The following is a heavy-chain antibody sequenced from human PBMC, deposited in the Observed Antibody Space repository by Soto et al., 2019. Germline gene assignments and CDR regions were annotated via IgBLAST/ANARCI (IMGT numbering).Heavy chain of an antibody. J-gene: IGHJ4*02. CDR3: ARDGVFKGSGSYLNRYFDY. Sequence: GASVKVSCKASGGTFSSYAISWVRQAPGQGLEWMGGIIPIFGTANYAQKFQGRVTITADESTSTAYMELSSLRSEDTAVYYCARDGVFKGSGSYLNRYFDYWGQGTLVTVSS. V-gene: IGHV1-69*13. D-gene: IGHD1-26*01. CDR2: IIPIFGTA. CDR1: GGTFSSYA.